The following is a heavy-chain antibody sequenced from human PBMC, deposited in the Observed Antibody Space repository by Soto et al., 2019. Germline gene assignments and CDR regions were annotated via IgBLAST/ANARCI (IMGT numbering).Heavy chain of an antibody. CDR1: GLTFSSYE. V-gene: IGHV3-48*03. D-gene: IGHD3-10*01. CDR3: GRDNREYCYDSGSRPASGMDV. Sequence: EVQLVESGGGLVQPGGSLRLSCAASGLTFSSYEMNWVRQAPGKGLEWVSYISTSGNTMYYADSVQGRFTVSRANANNSLYLQMSSVRAEETAVYYCGRDNREYCYDSGSRPASGMDVWGQGTTVTVSS. J-gene: IGHJ6*02. CDR2: ISTSGNTM.